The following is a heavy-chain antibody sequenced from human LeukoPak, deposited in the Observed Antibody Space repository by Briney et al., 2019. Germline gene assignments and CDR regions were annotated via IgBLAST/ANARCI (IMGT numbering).Heavy chain of an antibody. V-gene: IGHV4-38-2*02. CDR2: IYHSGST. CDR1: GYSISSGYY. CDR3: AREFRRKPAAISSKYNWFDP. Sequence: SETLSLTCAVSGYSISSGYYWGWIRQPPGKGLEWIGSIYHSGSTYYNPSLKSRVTISVDTSKNQFSLELSSVTAADTAVYYCAREFRRKPAAISSKYNWFDPWGQGTLVTVSS. J-gene: IGHJ5*02. D-gene: IGHD2-2*01.